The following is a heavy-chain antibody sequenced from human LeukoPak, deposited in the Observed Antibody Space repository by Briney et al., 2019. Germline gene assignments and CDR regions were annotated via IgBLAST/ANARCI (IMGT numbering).Heavy chain of an antibody. CDR3: ARALATTMLLGGY. CDR1: GYTFTGYY. CDR2: INPNSGGT. J-gene: IGHJ4*02. V-gene: IGHV1-2*02. Sequence: ASVKVSCKASGYTFTGYYIHWVRQAPGQGLEWMGWINPNSGGTNYAQKFQGRVTMTRDTSINTAYMEMSSLTSEDTAVYYCARALATTMLLGGYWGQGTLVTVSS. D-gene: IGHD3-16*01.